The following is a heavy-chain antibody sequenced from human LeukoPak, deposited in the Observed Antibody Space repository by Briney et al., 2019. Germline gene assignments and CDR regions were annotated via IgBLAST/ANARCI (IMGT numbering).Heavy chain of an antibody. V-gene: IGHV5-51*01. CDR1: AYSFTSYW. CDR2: IYPGDSDT. D-gene: IGHD2-15*01. J-gene: IGHJ3*02. CDR3: ARRGYCSGGDCYSAPFDI. Sequence: GESLKISCKGSAYSFTSYWIAWVRQMPGKGLEWMGIIYPGDSDTRYSPSSHGQVTISADKSITTAYLQWSSLKASDTAMYYCARRGYCSGGDCYSAPFDIWGQGTMVTVSS.